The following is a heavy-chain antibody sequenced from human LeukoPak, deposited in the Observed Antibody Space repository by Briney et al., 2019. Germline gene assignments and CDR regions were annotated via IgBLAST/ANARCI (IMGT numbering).Heavy chain of an antibody. D-gene: IGHD6-13*01. V-gene: IGHV4-59*01. CDR3: AREGSCSSWPNYYYYYMDV. Sequence: SETLSLTCTVSGGSISSYYWSWIRQPPGKGLEWIGYIYYSGSTNYNPSLKSRVTISVDTSKNQFSLKLSSVTAADTAVYYCAREGSCSSWPNYYYYYMDVWGKGTTVTVSS. CDR1: GGSISSYY. J-gene: IGHJ6*03. CDR2: IYYSGST.